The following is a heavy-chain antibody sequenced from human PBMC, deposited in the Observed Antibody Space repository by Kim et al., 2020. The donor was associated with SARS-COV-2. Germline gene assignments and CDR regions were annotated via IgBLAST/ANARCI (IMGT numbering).Heavy chain of an antibody. CDR3: ARTGGLGVVNA. CDR2: IYYSGST. D-gene: IGHD3-3*01. V-gene: IGHV4-61*01. Sequence: SETLSLTCTVSGGSVSSGSYYWSWNRQPPGKGLEWFGYIYYSGSTNHNPSLRRRVTITVDTSKNQFSLKPSSVTAEDTAVYYCARTGGLGVVNAWGQGTLVTVSS. CDR1: GGSVSSGSYY. J-gene: IGHJ4*02.